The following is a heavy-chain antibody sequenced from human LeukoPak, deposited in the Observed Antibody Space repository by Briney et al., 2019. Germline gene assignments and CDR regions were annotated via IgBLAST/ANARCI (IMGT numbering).Heavy chain of an antibody. Sequence: GGSLRLSCAASGFTFSSYAMHWVRQAPGKGLEWVAVISYDGSNKYYADSVKGRFTISRDNSKNTLYLQMNSLRAEDTAVYYCASLYSSVAHWGQGTPVTVSS. CDR1: GFTFSSYA. D-gene: IGHD6-19*01. CDR3: ASLYSSVAH. CDR2: ISYDGSNK. V-gene: IGHV3-30*07. J-gene: IGHJ5*02.